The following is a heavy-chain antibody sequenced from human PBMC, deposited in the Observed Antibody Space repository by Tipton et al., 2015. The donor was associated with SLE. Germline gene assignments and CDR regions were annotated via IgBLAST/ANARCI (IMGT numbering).Heavy chain of an antibody. V-gene: IGHV4-61*02. D-gene: IGHD1-20*01. CDR3: ARSGSITGTGDDAFDI. Sequence: TLSLTCTVSGGSISSGSYYWSWIRQPAEKGLEWIGLIYTSGSTNYSPSLKSRVTISIDTSKNQFSLKLTSVTAADTAVYYCARSGSITGTGDDAFDIWGQGTMVTVSS. J-gene: IGHJ3*02. CDR1: GGSISSGSYY. CDR2: IYTSGST.